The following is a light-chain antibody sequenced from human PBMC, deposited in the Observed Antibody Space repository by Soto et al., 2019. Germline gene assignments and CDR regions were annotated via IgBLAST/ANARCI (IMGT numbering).Light chain of an antibody. V-gene: IGKV3-15*01. CDR1: QSISGN. CDR3: QQRNDWPWT. CDR2: RAS. Sequence: EILMTQSPATVSVSPGERATLSCRANQSISGNLAWYQQKPGQAPRLLINRASSRAPGIPARFSGSASGTEFTLTISSLEPEDFAVYFCQQRNDWPWTFGQGTKVDIK. J-gene: IGKJ1*01.